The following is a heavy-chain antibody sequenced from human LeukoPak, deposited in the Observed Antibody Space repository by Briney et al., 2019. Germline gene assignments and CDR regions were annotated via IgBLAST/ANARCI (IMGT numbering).Heavy chain of an antibody. CDR3: ARDPTSVVTSPDY. CDR2: MSYDGSNK. J-gene: IGHJ4*02. D-gene: IGHD3-22*01. V-gene: IGHV3-30-3*01. Sequence: GRSLRLSCAASGFTFSSYAMHWVRQAPGEGLEWVAVMSYDGSNKYYADSVRGRFTISRDNSKNTLYLQMNSLRAEDTAVYYCARDPTSVVTSPDYWGQGTLVTVSS. CDR1: GFTFSSYA.